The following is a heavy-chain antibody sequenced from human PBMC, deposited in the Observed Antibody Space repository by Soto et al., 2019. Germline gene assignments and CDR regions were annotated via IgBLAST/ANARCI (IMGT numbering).Heavy chain of an antibody. D-gene: IGHD3-3*01. CDR2: IDPNSGDT. CDR1: GYTFTAYY. J-gene: IGHJ4*02. CDR3: ARTPYYDFWSGYSFDY. V-gene: IGHV1-2*04. Sequence: QVQLVQSGAAVKKPGASAKISCKASGYTFTAYYLHWVRQAPGHGLEWLGWIDPNSGDTKYAQNFEGWVTMTRDTSINTAYLDLSRLKNDDTAVYYCARTPYYDFWSGYSFDYWGQGTLVSVPS.